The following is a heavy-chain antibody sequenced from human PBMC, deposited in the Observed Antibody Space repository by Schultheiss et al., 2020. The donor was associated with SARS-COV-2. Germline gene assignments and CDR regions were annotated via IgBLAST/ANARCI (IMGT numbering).Heavy chain of an antibody. CDR2: ISAYNGNT. Sequence: ASVKVSCKASGYTFTSYGISWVRQAPGQGLEWMGWISAYNGNTNYAQKFQGRVTMTRDTSISTAYMELSRLRSDDTAVYYCARGIGAVYYFDYWGQGTLVTVSS. D-gene: IGHD2-15*01. CDR1: GYTFTSYG. V-gene: IGHV1-18*04. CDR3: ARGIGAVYYFDY. J-gene: IGHJ4*02.